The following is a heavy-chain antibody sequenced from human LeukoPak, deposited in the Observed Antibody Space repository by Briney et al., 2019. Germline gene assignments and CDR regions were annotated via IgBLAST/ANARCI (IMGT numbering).Heavy chain of an antibody. CDR1: GFTFSDYY. V-gene: IGHV3-11*01. J-gene: IGHJ6*02. CDR2: ISSSGSTI. CDR3: ARDDDGDYDYYYYYGMDV. Sequence: GGSLRLSCAASGFTFSDYYMSWIRRAPGKGLEWVSYISSSGSTIYYADSVKGRFTISKDNAKNSLYLQMNSLRAEDTAVYYCARDDDGDYDYYYYYGMDVWGQGTTVTVSS. D-gene: IGHD4-17*01.